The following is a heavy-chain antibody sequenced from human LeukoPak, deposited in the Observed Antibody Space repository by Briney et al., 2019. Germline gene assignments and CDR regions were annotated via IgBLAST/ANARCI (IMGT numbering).Heavy chain of an antibody. J-gene: IGHJ4*02. V-gene: IGHV4-38-2*02. CDR1: GYSISSAYY. D-gene: IGHD4-11*01. Sequence: PSETLSLTCTVSGYSISSAYYGGWIRQPPGKGLEWIATISHSGSTYYNPSLKSRVTISADTSQNRHSLKLSSVTAADTAVYYCARVNTVMATFDYWGQGTPVTVSS. CDR3: ARVNTVMATFDY. CDR2: ISHSGST.